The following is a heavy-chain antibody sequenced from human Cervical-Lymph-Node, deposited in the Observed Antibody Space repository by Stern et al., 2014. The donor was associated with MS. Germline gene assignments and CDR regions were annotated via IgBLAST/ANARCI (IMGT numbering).Heavy chain of an antibody. J-gene: IGHJ6*02. Sequence: QVQLVQSGAEVKKPGSSVKVSCRTSGGTFSNSAFSWIRQAHGQGLEWMGAIIPIFGTATYAQRFQGRVTISAHESTNTAYMELSSLRSEDTAVYYCATSAGFYSAMDVWGPGTTVAVSS. CDR1: GGTFSNSA. D-gene: IGHD2-21*01. CDR2: IIPIFGTA. V-gene: IGHV1-69*01. CDR3: ATSAGFYSAMDV.